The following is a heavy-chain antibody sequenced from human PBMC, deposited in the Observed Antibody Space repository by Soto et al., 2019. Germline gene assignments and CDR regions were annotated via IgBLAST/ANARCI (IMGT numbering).Heavy chain of an antibody. CDR3: ARYSLTYYYDSSGYPGFDP. D-gene: IGHD3-22*01. Sequence: QVQLVQSGAEVKKPGASVKVSCKASGYTFTGYYMHWVRQAPGQGLEWMGWINPNSGGTNYAQKFQGRVTMTRDTSISTAYMELSRLRSDDTAVYYCARYSLTYYYDSSGYPGFDPWGQGTLVTVSS. V-gene: IGHV1-2*02. CDR1: GYTFTGYY. J-gene: IGHJ5*02. CDR2: INPNSGGT.